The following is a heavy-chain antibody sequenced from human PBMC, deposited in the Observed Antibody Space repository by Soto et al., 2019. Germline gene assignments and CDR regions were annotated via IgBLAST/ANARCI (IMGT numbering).Heavy chain of an antibody. J-gene: IGHJ5*02. CDR2: IYHSGST. Sequence: SSETLSLTCAVSGGSISSGGYYWSWIRQPPGKGLEWIGYIYHSGSTYYNPSLKSRVTISVDRSKNQFSLKLSSVTAADTAVYYCARVGIVVVPAATLGGWFDPWGQGTLVTVSS. D-gene: IGHD2-2*01. CDR1: GGSISSGGYY. V-gene: IGHV4-30-2*01. CDR3: ARVGIVVVPAATLGGWFDP.